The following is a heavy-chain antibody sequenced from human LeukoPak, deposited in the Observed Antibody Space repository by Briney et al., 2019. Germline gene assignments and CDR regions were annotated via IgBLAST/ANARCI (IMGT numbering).Heavy chain of an antibody. Sequence: ASVKVSCKASGYTFTSYAMHWVRQAPGQRLEWMGWINAGNGNTKYSQKFQGRVTITRDTSASTAYMELSSLRSEDTAVYYCARAYDSSGYPRDYWGQGTLVTVSS. J-gene: IGHJ4*02. D-gene: IGHD3-22*01. CDR3: ARAYDSSGYPRDY. V-gene: IGHV1-3*01. CDR1: GYTFTSYA. CDR2: INAGNGNT.